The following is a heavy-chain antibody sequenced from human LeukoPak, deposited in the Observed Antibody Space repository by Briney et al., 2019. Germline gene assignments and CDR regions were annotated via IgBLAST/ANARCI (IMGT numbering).Heavy chain of an antibody. CDR2: ISGSGGST. D-gene: IGHD2/OR15-2a*01. J-gene: IGHJ4*02. CDR1: GFTFSNAW. V-gene: IGHV3-23*01. Sequence: GGSLRLSCAASGFTFSNAWMSWVRQAPGKGLEWISAISGSGGSTYYADSVKGRFTISRDNSKNTLYLQMNSLRAEDTAVYYCAKEIAGFDYWGQGTLVTVSS. CDR3: AKEIAGFDY.